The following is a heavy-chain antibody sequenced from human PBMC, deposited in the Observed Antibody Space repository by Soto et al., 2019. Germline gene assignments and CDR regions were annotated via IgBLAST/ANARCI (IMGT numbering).Heavy chain of an antibody. CDR2: ISSSSSTI. CDR3: ASVYEVAAFDI. CDR1: GFTFSSYS. J-gene: IGHJ3*02. D-gene: IGHD2-15*01. Sequence: GSLRLSCAASGFTFSSYSMNWVRQAPGKGLEWVSYISSSSSTIYYADSVKGRFTISRDNAKNSLYLQMNSLRAEDTAVYYCASVYEVAAFDIWGQGTMVTVSS. V-gene: IGHV3-48*01.